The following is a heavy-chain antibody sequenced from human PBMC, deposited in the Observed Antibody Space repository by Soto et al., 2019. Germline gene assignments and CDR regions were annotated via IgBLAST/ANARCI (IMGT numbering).Heavy chain of an antibody. CDR3: ARRRRDDYGDPVGGDY. Sequence: SETLSLTCTVSGGSISSGSYYWGWIRQPPGKGLEWIGSIYYSGSTYYNPSLKSRVTISVDTSKNQFSLKLSSVTAADTAVYYCARRRRDDYGDPVGGDYWGQGTLVTVSS. D-gene: IGHD4-17*01. J-gene: IGHJ4*02. CDR1: GGSISSGSYY. V-gene: IGHV4-39*01. CDR2: IYYSGST.